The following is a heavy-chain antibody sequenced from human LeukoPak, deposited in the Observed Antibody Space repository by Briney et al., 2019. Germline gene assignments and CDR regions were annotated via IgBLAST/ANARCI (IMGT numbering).Heavy chain of an antibody. J-gene: IGHJ6*03. V-gene: IGHV3-30*18. D-gene: IGHD6-19*01. CDR1: GFTFSSYV. CDR2: ISYDGRNK. Sequence: GGSLRLSCAASGFTFSSYVMHWVRQAPGKGLEWVAVISYDGRNKYYADSVKGRFTISRDNSKNTLYLQMNSLRAEDTAVYYCAKVRLVSGQDYYYMDVWGKGTTVTVSS. CDR3: AKVRLVSGQDYYYMDV.